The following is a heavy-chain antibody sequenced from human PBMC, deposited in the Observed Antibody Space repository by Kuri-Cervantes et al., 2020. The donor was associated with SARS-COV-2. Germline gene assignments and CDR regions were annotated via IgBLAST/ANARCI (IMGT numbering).Heavy chain of an antibody. Sequence: GSLRLSCTVSGGSISSSSYYWGWIGQPPGKGLEWIGSIYYSGSTYYNPSLKSRVTISVDTSKNQFSLKLSSVTAADTAVYYCARQMMSSITIFGVVITRNWFDPWGQGTLVTDSS. J-gene: IGHJ5*02. D-gene: IGHD3-3*01. V-gene: IGHV4-39*01. CDR1: GGSISSSSYY. CDR3: ARQMMSSITIFGVVITRNWFDP. CDR2: IYYSGST.